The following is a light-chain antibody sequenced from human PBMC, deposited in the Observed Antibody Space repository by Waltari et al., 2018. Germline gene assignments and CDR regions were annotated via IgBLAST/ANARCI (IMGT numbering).Light chain of an antibody. CDR3: QSSDSSGSYVL. J-gene: IGLJ3*02. Sequence: SYGLTQAPSVSVSPGQTARITCSGDTLPKEYAYWYQQKPGQAPVLVIYKDRERPSGITERFSGSRAGTTGALTINGVQAEDEAEYYCQSSDSSGSYVLFGGGTKLTVL. CDR1: TLPKEY. CDR2: KDR. V-gene: IGLV3-25*03.